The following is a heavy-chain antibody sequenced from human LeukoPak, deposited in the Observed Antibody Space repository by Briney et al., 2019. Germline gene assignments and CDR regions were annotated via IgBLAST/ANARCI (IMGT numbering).Heavy chain of an antibody. CDR3: ARTVGYSSGWYYFDY. CDR1: GYTFTGYY. CDR2: INPNSGGT. D-gene: IGHD6-19*01. V-gene: IGHV1-2*02. J-gene: IGHJ4*02. Sequence: GASVKVSCKASGYTFTGYYMHWVRQAPGQGLEWMGWINPNSGGTNYAQKFQGRVTMTRDTSISTAYMELSRLRSDDMAVYYCARTVGYSSGWYYFDYWGQGTLVTVSS.